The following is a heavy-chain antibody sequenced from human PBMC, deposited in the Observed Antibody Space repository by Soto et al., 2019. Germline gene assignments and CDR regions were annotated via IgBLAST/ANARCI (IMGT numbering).Heavy chain of an antibody. CDR3: SRHYPEPPAGIRRRFFDY. CDR1: GFTFSNAW. CDR2: IKSKTDGEST. J-gene: IGHJ4*02. Sequence: EVQLVESGGGLVKPGESLRLSCVASGFTFSNAWMSWVRQAPGKGLEWVGRIKSKTDGESTDYAAPVKGRFTISRDDSKHIRSLQMNSLRTEDTAVDYCSRHYPEPPAGIRRRFFDYWGQGTLVIVSS. V-gene: IGHV3-15*01. D-gene: IGHD2-2*02.